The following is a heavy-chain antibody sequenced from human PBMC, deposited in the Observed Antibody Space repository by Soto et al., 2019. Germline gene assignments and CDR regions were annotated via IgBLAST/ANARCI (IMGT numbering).Heavy chain of an antibody. Sequence: ASVKVSCKASGYTFTNYDINWVRQATGQGLEWMGWMNPESGNIGYAEKFQGRVTMTRDTSISTAYMDLIGLRSDDTAVYHCARFVRHQLPTIDFWGQGTPVTVSS. V-gene: IGHV1-8*01. CDR3: ARFVRHQLPTIDF. J-gene: IGHJ4*02. CDR1: GYTFTNYD. CDR2: MNPESGNI. D-gene: IGHD2-2*01.